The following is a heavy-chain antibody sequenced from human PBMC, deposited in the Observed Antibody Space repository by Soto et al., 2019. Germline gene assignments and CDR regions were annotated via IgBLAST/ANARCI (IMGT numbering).Heavy chain of an antibody. CDR1: GFTVSSNY. V-gene: IGHV3-53*04. CDR3: ARDKGDSGYESSYYYYYMDV. CDR2: IYSGGST. J-gene: IGHJ6*03. D-gene: IGHD5-12*01. Sequence: PGGSLRLSCAASGFTVSSNYMSWVRQAPGKGLEWVSVIYSGGSTYYADSVKGRFTISRHNSKNTLYLQMNSLRAEDTAVYYCARDKGDSGYESSYYYYYMDVWGKGTTVTVSS.